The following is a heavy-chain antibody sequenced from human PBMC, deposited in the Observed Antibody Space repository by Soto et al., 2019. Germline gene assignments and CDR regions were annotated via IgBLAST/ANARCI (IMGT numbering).Heavy chain of an antibody. CDR3: ARGSGPPNNWFDP. V-gene: IGHV4-31*03. J-gene: IGHJ5*02. Sequence: TLSLTCTVSGGSISSGGYYWSWIRQHPGKGLEWIGYIYYSGSTYYNPSLKSRVTISVDTSKNQFSLKLSSVTAADTAVYYCARGSGPPNNWFDPWGQGTLVTVSS. CDR1: GGSISSGGYY. CDR2: IYYSGST.